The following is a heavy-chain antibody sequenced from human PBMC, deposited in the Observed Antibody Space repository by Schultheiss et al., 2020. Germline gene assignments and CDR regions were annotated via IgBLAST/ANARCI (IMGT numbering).Heavy chain of an antibody. Sequence: GESLRLSFAASGFTFSDYYMSWIRQAPGKGLEWVSYISSSGSTIYYADSVKGRFTISRDNAKNTLYLQMNSLRAEDTAVYYCTRDSLDIVVVPAREGFDYWGQGTLVTVSS. D-gene: IGHD2-2*03. CDR3: TRDSLDIVVVPAREGFDY. J-gene: IGHJ4*02. CDR2: ISSSGSTI. V-gene: IGHV3-11*01. CDR1: GFTFSDYY.